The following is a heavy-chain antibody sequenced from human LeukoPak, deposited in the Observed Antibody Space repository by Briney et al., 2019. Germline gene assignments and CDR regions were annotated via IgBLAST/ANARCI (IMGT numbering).Heavy chain of an antibody. CDR1: GFTFSGYY. V-gene: IGHV1-2*02. J-gene: IGHJ4*02. CDR3: AREPSGSGGYDY. Sequence: ASVKVSCKASGFTFSGYYMHWVRQAPGQGLEWMAWISPNSGGTNYVQKFQGRVTVTRDTSISTDYMEISGLTSNDTALYYCAREPSGSGGYDYWGQGTLVTVSS. CDR2: ISPNSGGT. D-gene: IGHD3-10*01.